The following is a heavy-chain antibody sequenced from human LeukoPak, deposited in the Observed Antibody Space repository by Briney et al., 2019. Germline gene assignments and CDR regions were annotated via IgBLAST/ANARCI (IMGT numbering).Heavy chain of an antibody. CDR1: GGSFSGYY. CDR2: INHSGST. J-gene: IGHJ4*02. D-gene: IGHD6-6*01. CDR3: ARESMEDTH. V-gene: IGHV4-34*01. Sequence: SETLSLTCAVYGGSFSGYYWSWIRQPPGEGLEWIGEINHSGSTNYNPSLKSRVTISVDTSKNQFSLKLSSVTAADTAVYYCARESMEDTHWGQGTLVTVSS.